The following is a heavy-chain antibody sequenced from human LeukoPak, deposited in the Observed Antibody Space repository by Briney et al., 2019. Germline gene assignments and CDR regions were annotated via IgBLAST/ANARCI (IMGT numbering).Heavy chain of an antibody. V-gene: IGHV3-48*04. CDR1: GFTFSFYG. J-gene: IGHJ4*02. CDR2: ISSSGSTI. Sequence: GGSLRLSCAASGFTFSFYGMHWVRQAPGKGLEWVSYISSSGSTIYYADSVKGRFTISRDNAKNSLYLQMNSLRVEDTAVYYCARRDPVVVTAPIDYWGQGTLVTVSS. CDR3: ARRDPVVVTAPIDY. D-gene: IGHD2-21*02.